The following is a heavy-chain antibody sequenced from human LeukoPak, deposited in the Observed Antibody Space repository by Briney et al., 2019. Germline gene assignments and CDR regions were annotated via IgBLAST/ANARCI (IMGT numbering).Heavy chain of an antibody. D-gene: IGHD5-24*01. Sequence: ETGGSLRLSCAASGFTFSSYGMHGVRQAPGKGLEWVAVIWYDGSNKYYADSVKGRFTISRDNSKNTLYLQMNSLRAEDTAVYYCARDLWEMATGTDYWGQGTLVAVSS. J-gene: IGHJ4*02. CDR3: ARDLWEMATGTDY. CDR1: GFTFSSYG. V-gene: IGHV3-33*01. CDR2: IWYDGSNK.